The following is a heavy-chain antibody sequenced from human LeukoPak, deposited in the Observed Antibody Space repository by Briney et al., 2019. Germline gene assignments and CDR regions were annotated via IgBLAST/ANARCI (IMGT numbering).Heavy chain of an antibody. CDR1: GFTFSSYA. V-gene: IGHV3-30*04. CDR2: ISYDGSNK. Sequence: GGSLKLSCAASGFTFSSYAMHWVRQAPGKGLEWVAVISYDGSNKYYADSVKGRFTISRDNSKNTLYLQMSSLRAEDTAVYYCAKDRASNYVPVYYCYAMDVWGQGTTVTVSS. D-gene: IGHD3-16*01. CDR3: AKDRASNYVPVYYCYAMDV. J-gene: IGHJ6*02.